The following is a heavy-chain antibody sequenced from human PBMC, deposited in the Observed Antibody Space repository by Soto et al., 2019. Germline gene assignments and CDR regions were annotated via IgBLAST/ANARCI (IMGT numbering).Heavy chain of an antibody. CDR3: ARDQDILTGYYSD. V-gene: IGHV4-34*01. D-gene: IGHD3-9*01. Sequence: QVQLQQWGAGLLKPSETLSLTCAVYGGSFSGYYWSWIRQPPGKGLEWIGEINHNGSTNYNPSLNSGGTISLHTSKTQLSLKLSSVTAADTAVYYCARDQDILTGYYSDWGQGTLVTVSS. CDR2: INHNGST. CDR1: GGSFSGYY. J-gene: IGHJ1*01.